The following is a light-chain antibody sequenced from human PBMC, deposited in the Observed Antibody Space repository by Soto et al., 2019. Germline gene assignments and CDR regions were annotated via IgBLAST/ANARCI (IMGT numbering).Light chain of an antibody. Sequence: IVLTQSPDSVAVSLGERATINCKSSQSVLFSINQKNYLAWYHQKPGQPPKLLIYWASIRESGVPTRFSGSGSGTNFPLTISSLQAEDAAVYYCQQYYTTPPTFGLGTKVEVK. V-gene: IGKV4-1*01. CDR3: QQYYTTPPT. J-gene: IGKJ1*01. CDR1: QSVLFSINQKNY. CDR2: WAS.